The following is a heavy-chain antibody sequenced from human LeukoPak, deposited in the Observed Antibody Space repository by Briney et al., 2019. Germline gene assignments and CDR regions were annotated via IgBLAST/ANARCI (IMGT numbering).Heavy chain of an antibody. CDR3: ASRKLGNDY. J-gene: IGHJ4*02. V-gene: IGHV4-59*01. D-gene: IGHD7-27*01. CDR1: GGSLSDYY. Sequence: PSETLSLTCTLSGGSLSDYYWSWIRQSPGKGLEWIGYIYHTGSTSYSPSLKSRVTISADTSQNQFSLKLSSVTAADTAVYYCASRKLGNDYRGQGTLVTVSS. CDR2: IYHTGST.